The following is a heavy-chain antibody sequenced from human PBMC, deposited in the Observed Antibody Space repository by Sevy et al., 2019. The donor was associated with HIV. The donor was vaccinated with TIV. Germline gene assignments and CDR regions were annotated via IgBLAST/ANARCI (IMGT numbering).Heavy chain of an antibody. CDR3: ARAVTMIEVVTGWFDP. Sequence: SETLSLTCTVSGGSISSGGYYWSWIRQHPGEGLEWIGYIYYSGSNYYNTSLKRRATISVDTSKNQFSLKLSSVTAADTAVYYCARAVTMIEVVTGWFDPWGQGTLVTVSS. V-gene: IGHV4-31*03. D-gene: IGHD3-22*01. CDR1: GGSISSGGYY. J-gene: IGHJ5*02. CDR2: IYYSGSN.